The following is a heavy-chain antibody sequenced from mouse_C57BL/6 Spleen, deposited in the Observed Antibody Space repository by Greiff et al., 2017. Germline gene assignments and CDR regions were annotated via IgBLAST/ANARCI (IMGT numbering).Heavy chain of an antibody. CDR3: ARGYY. Sequence: EVQLQQSGGGLVKPGGSLKLSCAASGFTFSSYAMSWVRQTPEKRLEWVATISDGGSYTYYPDNVKGRFTISRDNAKNNLYLQMSHLKSEDTAMYYCARGYYWGQGTLVTVSA. J-gene: IGHJ3*01. CDR2: ISDGGSYT. V-gene: IGHV5-4*01. D-gene: IGHD2-14*01. CDR1: GFTFSSYA.